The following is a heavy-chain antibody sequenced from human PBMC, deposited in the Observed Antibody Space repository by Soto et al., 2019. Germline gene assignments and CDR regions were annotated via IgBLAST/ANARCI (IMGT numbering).Heavy chain of an antibody. CDR3: ARERGSGWYYFDY. D-gene: IGHD6-19*01. J-gene: IGHJ4*02. V-gene: IGHV3-30-3*01. CDR2: ISYDGSNK. CDR1: GFTFSSYA. Sequence: VQLVESGGGLVQPGRSLRLSCAASGFTFSSYAMHWVRQAPGKGLEWVAVISYDGSNKYYADSVKGRFTISRDNSKNTLYLQMNSLRAEDTAVYYGARERGSGWYYFDYWGQGTLVTVSS.